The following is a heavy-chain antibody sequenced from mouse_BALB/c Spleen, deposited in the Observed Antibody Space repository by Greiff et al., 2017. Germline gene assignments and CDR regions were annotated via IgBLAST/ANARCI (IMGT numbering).Heavy chain of an antibody. Sequence: QVQLKQSGAELVRPGSSVKISCKASGYAFSSYWMNWVKQRPGQGLEWIGQIYPGDGDTNYNGKFKGKATLTADKSSSTAYMQLSSLTSEDSAVYFCARSRDGAWFAYWGQGTLVTVSA. CDR3: ARSRDGAWFAY. V-gene: IGHV1-80*01. CDR1: GYAFSSYW. CDR2: IYPGDGDT. J-gene: IGHJ3*01. D-gene: IGHD3-3*01.